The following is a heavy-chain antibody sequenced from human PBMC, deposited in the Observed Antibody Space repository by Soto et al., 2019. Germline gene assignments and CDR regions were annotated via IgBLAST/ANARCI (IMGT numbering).Heavy chain of an antibody. D-gene: IGHD6-13*01. CDR3: ARAIAAPSHYMDV. V-gene: IGHV4-34*01. Sequence: SETLSLTCAVYGGSFSGYYWSWIRQPPGKGLGWIGEINHSGSTNYNPSLKSRVTISVDTSKNQFSLKLSSVTAADTAVYYCARAIAAPSHYMDVWGKGTTVTVSS. CDR1: GGSFSGYY. J-gene: IGHJ6*03. CDR2: INHSGST.